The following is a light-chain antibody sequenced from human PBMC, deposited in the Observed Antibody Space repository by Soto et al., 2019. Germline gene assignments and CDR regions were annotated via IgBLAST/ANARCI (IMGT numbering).Light chain of an antibody. CDR1: QSVSNN. V-gene: IGKV3D-15*01. CDR2: GAS. J-gene: IGKJ1*01. CDR3: QQYAKWPPQT. Sequence: ETVMTQSPATLSVSPGERATLSCRASQSVSNNYLAWYQQKPGQAPRLLIYGASNRATGIPARFSGSGSGTEFTLTISNLQSEDFAVYYCQQYAKWPPQTFGQGTKVDIK.